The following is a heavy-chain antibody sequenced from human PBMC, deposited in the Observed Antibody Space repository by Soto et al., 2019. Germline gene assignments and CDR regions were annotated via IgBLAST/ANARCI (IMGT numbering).Heavy chain of an antibody. J-gene: IGHJ5*02. V-gene: IGHV3-21*01. Sequence: GGSLRLSCVASGFTFSNYNVNWVRQAPGKGLEWVSHISGTGVYIHYADAVKGRFTISRDNAKSSVYLQMNSLRAEDTAVYYCAREGALKPFSSWGQGALVTVS. CDR1: GFTFSNYN. CDR3: AREGALKPFSS. CDR2: ISGTGVYI.